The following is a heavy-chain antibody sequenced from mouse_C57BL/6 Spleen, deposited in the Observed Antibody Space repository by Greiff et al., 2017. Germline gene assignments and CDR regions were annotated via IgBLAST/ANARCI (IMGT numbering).Heavy chain of an antibody. CDR1: GFTFSDYG. D-gene: IGHD2-10*02. V-gene: IGHV5-17*01. J-gene: IGHJ2*01. Sequence: EVKLEESGGGLVKPGGSLKLSCAASGFTFSDYGMHWVRQAPEKGLEWVAYISSGSSTIYYADTVKGRFTLSRDNAKNTLFLQMTSLRSEDTAMYYCASGYGNYNYFDYWGQGTTLTVSS. CDR2: ISSGSSTI. CDR3: ASGYGNYNYFDY.